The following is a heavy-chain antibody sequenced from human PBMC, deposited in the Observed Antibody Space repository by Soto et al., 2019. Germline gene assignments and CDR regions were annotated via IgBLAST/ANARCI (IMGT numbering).Heavy chain of an antibody. CDR1: GFTFSSYG. CDR3: AKDHDYCYGMDV. J-gene: IGHJ6*02. CDR2: ISYDGSNK. V-gene: IGHV3-30*18. Sequence: QVQLVESGGGVVQPGRSLRLSCAASGFTFSSYGMHWVRQAPGKGLEWVAVISYDGSNKYYADSVKGRFTISRDNSKNTLYLQMNSLRAADTAVYYCAKDHDYCYGMDVWGQGTTVTVSS.